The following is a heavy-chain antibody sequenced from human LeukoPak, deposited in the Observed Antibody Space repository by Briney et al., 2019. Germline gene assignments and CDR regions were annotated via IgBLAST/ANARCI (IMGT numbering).Heavy chain of an antibody. V-gene: IGHV3-23*01. CDR2: ISGSGGST. J-gene: IGHJ4*02. CDR1: GFTFSSYA. Sequence: GGTLRLSCAASGFTFSSYAMSWVRQAPGKGLEWVSAISGSGGSTYYADSVKGRFTISRDNSKNTLYLQMNSLRAEDTAVYYCASNGKQDTEYYFDYWGQGTLVTVSS. CDR3: ASNGKQDTEYYFDY. D-gene: IGHD5-18*01.